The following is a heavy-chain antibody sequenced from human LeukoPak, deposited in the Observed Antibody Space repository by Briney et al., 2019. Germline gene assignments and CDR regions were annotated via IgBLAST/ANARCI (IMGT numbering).Heavy chain of an antibody. D-gene: IGHD1-26*01. Sequence: GASLRLSCAASGFTFSTYAMHWVRQAPGRGLEWVSAIGTSVSSIYYADSVKGRFTISRDNSKKTVYLQMNNLRGDDTAVYYCAKRAMNSGSPREFDYWGQGTPFTVSS. CDR3: AKRAMNSGSPREFDY. J-gene: IGHJ4*02. CDR1: GFTFSTYA. V-gene: IGHV3-23*01. CDR2: IGTSVSSI.